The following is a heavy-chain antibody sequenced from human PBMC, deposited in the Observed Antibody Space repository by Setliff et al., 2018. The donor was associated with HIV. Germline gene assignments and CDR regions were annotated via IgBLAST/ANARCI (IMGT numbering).Heavy chain of an antibody. D-gene: IGHD3-22*01. CDR1: GGSISSGGYY. CDR2: IYYSGST. V-gene: IGHV4-31*03. Sequence: SETLSLTCTVSGGSISSGGYYWSWIRQHPGKGLEWIGYIYYSGSTYYSPSLKSRVTISVDTSKNQFSLKLSSVTAADTAVYYCARVTYYDSSGYLFPFDYWGQGTLVTVSS. J-gene: IGHJ4*02. CDR3: ARVTYYDSSGYLFPFDY.